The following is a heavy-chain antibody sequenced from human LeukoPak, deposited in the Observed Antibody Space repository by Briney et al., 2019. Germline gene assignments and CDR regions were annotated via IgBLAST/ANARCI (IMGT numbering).Heavy chain of an antibody. D-gene: IGHD6-19*01. Sequence: PSETLSLTCAVSGGSISTYYWNWIRQPPGKGLEWIGYIYYTGSTIYNPSLKSRVTISVDTSKNQFSLKLSSVTAADTAVYYCARHSLLKGWLVEFNYFDYWGQGTLVTVSS. CDR1: GGSISTYY. V-gene: IGHV4-59*08. CDR3: ARHSLLKGWLVEFNYFDY. CDR2: IYYTGST. J-gene: IGHJ4*02.